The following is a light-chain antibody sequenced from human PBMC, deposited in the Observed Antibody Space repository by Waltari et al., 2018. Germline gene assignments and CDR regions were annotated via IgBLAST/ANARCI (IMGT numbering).Light chain of an antibody. CDR2: KDS. Sequence: SYDLIQPPSVSVSLGQTARITCSGNVLSKQYVHWYQQKPGQAPLLLIYKDSERPSGIPDRFSGSGSGATVTLTIDAVRPEDEADYYCQTGDSTLPYVFGTGTTVTVL. CDR3: QTGDSTLPYV. J-gene: IGLJ1*01. V-gene: IGLV3-25*01. CDR1: VLSKQY.